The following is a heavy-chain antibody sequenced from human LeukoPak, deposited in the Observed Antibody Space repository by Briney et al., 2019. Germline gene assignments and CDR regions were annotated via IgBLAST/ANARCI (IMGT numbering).Heavy chain of an antibody. D-gene: IGHD2-21*02. CDR3: ARDRHIVVVTAMGLAFDY. J-gene: IGHJ4*02. CDR1: GFTFSSYA. Sequence: PGRSLRLSCAASGFTFSSYAMHWVRQAPGMGLEWVAVISYDGSNKYYADSVKGRFTISRDNSKNTLYLQMNSLRAEDTAVYYCARDRHIVVVTAMGLAFDYWGQGTLVTVSS. V-gene: IGHV3-30-3*01. CDR2: ISYDGSNK.